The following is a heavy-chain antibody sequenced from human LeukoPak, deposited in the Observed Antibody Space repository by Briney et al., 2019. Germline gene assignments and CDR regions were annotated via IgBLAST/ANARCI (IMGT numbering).Heavy chain of an antibody. Sequence: PGGSLRLSCAASGFTFSSYAMHWVRQVPGKGLEWVAVISYDGSNKYYADSVKGRFTISRGNSKNTLYLQMNSLRAEDTVVYYCARRGWLQSNWFDPWGQGTLVTVSS. CDR1: GFTFSSYA. D-gene: IGHD5-24*01. CDR3: ARRGWLQSNWFDP. V-gene: IGHV3-30*04. J-gene: IGHJ5*02. CDR2: ISYDGSNK.